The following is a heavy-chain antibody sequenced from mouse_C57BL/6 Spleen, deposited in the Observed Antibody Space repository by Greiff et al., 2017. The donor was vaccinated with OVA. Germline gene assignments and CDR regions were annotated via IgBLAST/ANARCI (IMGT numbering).Heavy chain of an antibody. J-gene: IGHJ4*01. Sequence: EVKLVESGGGLVKPGGSLKLSCAASGFTFSDYGMHWVRQAPEKGLEWVAYISSGSSTIYYADTVKGRFTISRDNAKNTLFLQMTSLRSEDTAMYYCARDDYDLYYAMDYWGQGTSVTVSS. CDR3: ARDDYDLYYAMDY. D-gene: IGHD2-4*01. V-gene: IGHV5-17*01. CDR2: ISSGSSTI. CDR1: GFTFSDYG.